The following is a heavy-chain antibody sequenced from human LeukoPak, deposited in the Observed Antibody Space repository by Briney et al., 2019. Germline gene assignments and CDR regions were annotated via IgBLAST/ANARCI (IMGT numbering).Heavy chain of an antibody. CDR3: ARDLRVDSYGFFDY. Sequence: SVKVSCKASGGTFSSYAISWVRQAPGQGLEWMGRIIPILGIANYAQKFQGRVTITADKSTSTAYMELSSLRSEDTAVYYCARDLRVDSYGFFDYWGQGTLVTVSS. CDR2: IIPILGIA. V-gene: IGHV1-69*04. J-gene: IGHJ4*02. D-gene: IGHD5-18*01. CDR1: GGTFSSYA.